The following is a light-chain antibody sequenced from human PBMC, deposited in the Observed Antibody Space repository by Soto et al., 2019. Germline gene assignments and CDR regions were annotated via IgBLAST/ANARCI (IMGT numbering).Light chain of an antibody. CDR3: QHYNNWPPWT. CDR2: GAS. V-gene: IGKV3-15*01. Sequence: EIVLTQSQATLSVSPGERAKFXWRASQSVSSNLAWYQQKPGQAPRLLIYGASIRATGIPARFSGSGSGTEFTLTISTLQSEDFAIYYCQHYNNWPPWTFGQGTKVDI. J-gene: IGKJ1*01. CDR1: QSVSSN.